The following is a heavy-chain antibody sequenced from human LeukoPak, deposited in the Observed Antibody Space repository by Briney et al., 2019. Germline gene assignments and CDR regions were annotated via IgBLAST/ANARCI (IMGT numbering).Heavy chain of an antibody. Sequence: GGSLRLSCAASGFTFRSYGMHWVRQAPGKGVEGVAVISYYGSNKYYADSVKGRFTISRDNSKNTLYLQMNSMRAEDTAVYYCAKGHRGVISPFDYWGQGTLVTVSS. CDR1: GFTFRSYG. D-gene: IGHD3-10*01. CDR3: AKGHRGVISPFDY. V-gene: IGHV3-30*18. CDR2: ISYYGSNK. J-gene: IGHJ4*02.